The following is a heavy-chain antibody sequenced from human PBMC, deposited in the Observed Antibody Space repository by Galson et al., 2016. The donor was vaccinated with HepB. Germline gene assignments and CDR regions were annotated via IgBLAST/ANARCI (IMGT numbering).Heavy chain of an antibody. CDR2: LHSGGTT. V-gene: IGHV3-53*01. CDR1: GFTVSSNY. Sequence: SLRLSCAASGFTVSSNYMSWVRQAPGQGLEWVSILHSGGTTYYADSVMGRFTISRDNSKNTLYLQMNSLRVDDTAVYYCAKGTTLQVHFGYFDHWGQGTLVTVSS. D-gene: IGHD1/OR15-1a*01. J-gene: IGHJ4*02. CDR3: AKGTTLQVHFGYFDH.